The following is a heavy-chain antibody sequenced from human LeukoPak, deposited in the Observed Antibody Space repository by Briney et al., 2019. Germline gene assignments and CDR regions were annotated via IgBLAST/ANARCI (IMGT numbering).Heavy chain of an antibody. CDR3: ARGRVEKWELLDY. Sequence: ASVKVSCKASGYTFSNYGISWVRQAPGQGLEWMGWISAYNGNTKYVQTVQGRLTMTTDTSTSTAYMELRSLRSDDTAVYYCARGRVEKWELLDYWGQGTLVTVSS. J-gene: IGHJ4*02. CDR2: ISAYNGNT. CDR1: GYTFSNYG. V-gene: IGHV1-18*01. D-gene: IGHD1-26*01.